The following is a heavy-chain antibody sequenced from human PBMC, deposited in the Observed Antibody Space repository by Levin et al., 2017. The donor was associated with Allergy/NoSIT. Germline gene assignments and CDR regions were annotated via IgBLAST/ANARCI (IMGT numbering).Heavy chain of an antibody. CDR2: IDPNDGST. V-gene: IGHV1-46*01. CDR1: GYTFTDYC. J-gene: IGHJ6*02. Sequence: ASVKVSCKASGYTFTDYCIHWVRQAPGQGLEWMGIIDPNDGSTGYAQRFQGRVTMTTDTSTSTVYMELSSLRSEDTALYYCARRRSDYGDYYGLDVWGQGTTVTVSS. CDR3: ARRRSDYGDYYGLDV. D-gene: IGHD4-17*01.